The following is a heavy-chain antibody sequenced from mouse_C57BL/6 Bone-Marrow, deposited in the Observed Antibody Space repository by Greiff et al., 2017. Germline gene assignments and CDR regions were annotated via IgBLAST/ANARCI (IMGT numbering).Heavy chain of an antibody. CDR3: TPRLYYFDY. V-gene: IGHV14-4*01. J-gene: IGHJ2*01. CDR1: GFNIKDDY. CDR2: IDPENGDT. Sequence: VQLQQSGAELVRPGASVKLSCTASGFNIKDDYMHWVKQRPEQGLEWIGWIDPENGDTEYASKFQGKATITADTSSNTAYLQLSSLTSEDTAVYYCTPRLYYFDYWGQGTTLTVSA.